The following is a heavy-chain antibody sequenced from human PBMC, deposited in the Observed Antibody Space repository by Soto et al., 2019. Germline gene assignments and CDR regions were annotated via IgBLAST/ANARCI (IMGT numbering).Heavy chain of an antibody. CDR2: LSSDGTT. CDR3: AKDQGSSWYEIDY. V-gene: IGHV3-23*01. Sequence: GGSLRLSCAASGFTFSSYAMSWVRQAPGKGLEWVSGLSSDGTTYYADSVKGRFTIFRDSSENTLYLQMNSLRAEDTAVYYCAKDQGSSWYEIDYWGQGTLVTVSS. D-gene: IGHD6-13*01. CDR1: GFTFSSYA. J-gene: IGHJ4*02.